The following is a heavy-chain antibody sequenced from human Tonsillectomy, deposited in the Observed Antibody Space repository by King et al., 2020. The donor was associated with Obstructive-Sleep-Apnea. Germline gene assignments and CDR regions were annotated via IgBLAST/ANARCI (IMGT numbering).Heavy chain of an antibody. V-gene: IGHV4-38-2*01. CDR1: GFSISSGYY. Sequence: VPLQESGPGLVKPSETLSLTCAVSGFSISSGYYWGWIRQPPGKGLVWIGSIYHSGSTYSNPSLKSRVTISVDTSKNQFSLKLSSVTAADTAVYYCARGDCGGDCYPAYYYYGMDVWGLGTTVTVSS. CDR3: ARGDCGGDCYPAYYYYGMDV. J-gene: IGHJ6*02. D-gene: IGHD2-21*02. CDR2: IYHSGST.